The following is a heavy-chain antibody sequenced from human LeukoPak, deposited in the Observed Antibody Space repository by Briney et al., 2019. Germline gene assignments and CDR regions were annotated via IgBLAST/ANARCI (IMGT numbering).Heavy chain of an antibody. Sequence: GGSLRLSCAASGFTFSTYSMNWVRQAPGKGLEWVSSISRTSSYIYYSDSVKGRFTISKDNAKNSLYLQMNSLRAEDTAVYYCAREGGDSTSWYEPQYFQHWGQGTLVTVSS. CDR2: ISRTSSYI. J-gene: IGHJ1*01. V-gene: IGHV3-21*01. CDR3: AREGGDSTSWYEPQYFQH. CDR1: GFTFSTYS. D-gene: IGHD2/OR15-2a*01.